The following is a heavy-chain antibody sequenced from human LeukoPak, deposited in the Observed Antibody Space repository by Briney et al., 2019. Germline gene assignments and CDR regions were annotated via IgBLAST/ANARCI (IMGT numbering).Heavy chain of an antibody. V-gene: IGHV3-23*01. D-gene: IGHD3-16*02. CDR2: ISGSGGST. Sequence: PGGSLRLSCAASGFTFSSYAMSWVRQAPGKGLEWVSAISGSGGSTYYADSVKGRFTISRDNSKNTLYLQMNSLRAEDTAVYYCAKDQADYVWGSYRYSSHYWGQGTLVTVSS. J-gene: IGHJ4*02. CDR1: GFTFSSYA. CDR3: AKDQADYVWGSYRYSSHY.